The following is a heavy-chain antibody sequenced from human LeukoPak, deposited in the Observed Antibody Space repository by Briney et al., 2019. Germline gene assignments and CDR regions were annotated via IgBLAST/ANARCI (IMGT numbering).Heavy chain of an antibody. V-gene: IGHV4-59*01. CDR1: GGSISSYY. CDR2: VYYSGST. D-gene: IGHD2-2*03. Sequence: SETLSLTCTVSGGSISSYYWSWIRQPPGKGLEWIGYVYYSGSTNYNPSLKSRVTISVDTSKNQFSLKLSSVTAADTAVYYCALGYCSSTSCSDYYYGVDVWGQGTTVTVSS. J-gene: IGHJ6*02. CDR3: ALGYCSSTSCSDYYYGVDV.